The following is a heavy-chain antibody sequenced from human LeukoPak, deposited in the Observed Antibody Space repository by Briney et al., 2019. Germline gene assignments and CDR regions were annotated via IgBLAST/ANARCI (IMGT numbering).Heavy chain of an antibody. D-gene: IGHD2-2*01. V-gene: IGHV4-31*03. Sequence: PSETLSLTCTVSGGSISSGGYYWSWIRQHPGKGLEWIGYIYYSGSTYYNPSLKSRVTISVDTSKNQFSLKLSSVTAADTAVYYCAGGQFRGIVPAAPLSPFDIWGQGTMVTVSS. CDR3: AGGQFRGIVPAAPLSPFDI. CDR2: IYYSGST. J-gene: IGHJ3*02. CDR1: GGSISSGGYY.